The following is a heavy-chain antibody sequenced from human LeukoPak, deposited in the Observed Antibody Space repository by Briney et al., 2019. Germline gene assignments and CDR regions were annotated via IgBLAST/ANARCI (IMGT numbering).Heavy chain of an antibody. CDR3: ASVSAAGTLDY. CDR1: GGSISSYY. V-gene: IGHV4-59*12. CDR2: IYYSAST. D-gene: IGHD6-13*01. Sequence: PSGTLSLTCTVSGGSISSYYWSWIRQPPGKGLEWIGYIYYSASTNYNPSLKSRVTISVDTSKNQFSLKLSSVTAADTAVYYCASVSAAGTLDYWGQGTLVTVSS. J-gene: IGHJ4*02.